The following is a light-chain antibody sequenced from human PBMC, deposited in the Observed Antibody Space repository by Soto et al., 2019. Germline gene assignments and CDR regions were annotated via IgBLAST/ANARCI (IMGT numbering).Light chain of an antibody. V-gene: IGLV2-8*01. J-gene: IGLJ2*01. CDR2: DVV. CDR3: SSYAGSNNWAV. CDR1: SSDVGGYNY. Sequence: QSALTQPPSASGSPGQSVTISCTGTSSDVGGYNYVSWYQHHPGKAPKLMIYDVVKRPSGVPDRFSGPKSGNTASLTVSGLQAEDEADYYCSSYAGSNNWAVFGGGTKVTVL.